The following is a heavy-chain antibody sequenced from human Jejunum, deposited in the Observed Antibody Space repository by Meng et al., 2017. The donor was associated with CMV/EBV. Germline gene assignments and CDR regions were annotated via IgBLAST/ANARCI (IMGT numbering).Heavy chain of an antibody. D-gene: IGHD3-10*01. CDR3: GKGHYGSGSYYTRREYYYYGMDG. CDR1: A. J-gene: IGHJ6*02. V-gene: IGHV3-9*01. Sequence: AMYWVRKAPGKGLEWVSGISWNSGRIGYADSVKGRFTISRDNANVYLQMNSLRPEDTALYYCGKGHYGSGSYYTRREYYYYGMDGWGQGTTVTVSS. CDR2: ISWNSGRI.